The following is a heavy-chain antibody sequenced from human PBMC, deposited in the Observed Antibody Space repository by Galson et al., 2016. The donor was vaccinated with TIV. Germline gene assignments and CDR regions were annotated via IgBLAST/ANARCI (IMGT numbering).Heavy chain of an antibody. Sequence: SLRLSCAASGFSFSDYGLHWVRQAPGKGLEWVSGISDTGRNTYYTGSVKGRFAISRDNSKNTLFLQMNSLRSEDTAIYYCAKDRVGPATGWFDSWGQGALVTVSS. J-gene: IGHJ5*01. CDR1: GFSFSDYG. CDR2: ISDTGRNT. D-gene: IGHD1-26*01. CDR3: AKDRVGPATGWFDS. V-gene: IGHV3-23*01.